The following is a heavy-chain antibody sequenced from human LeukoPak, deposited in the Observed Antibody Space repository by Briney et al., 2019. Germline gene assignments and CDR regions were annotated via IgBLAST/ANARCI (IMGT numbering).Heavy chain of an antibody. CDR1: GDSISTSNSY. CDR3: AKSNGYGLVDI. D-gene: IGHD3-10*01. J-gene: IGHJ6*04. V-gene: IGHV4-39*07. Sequence: SETLSLTCTVSGDSISTSNSYWGWIRQPPGKGLEWIGSIYYSGSTYYNPSLKSRVTISVDTSKNQFSLKLSSVTAADTAVYYCAKSNGYGLVDIWGKGTTVTVSS. CDR2: IYYSGST.